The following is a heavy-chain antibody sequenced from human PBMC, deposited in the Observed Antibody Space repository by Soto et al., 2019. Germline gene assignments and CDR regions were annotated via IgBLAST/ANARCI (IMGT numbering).Heavy chain of an antibody. V-gene: IGHV4-30-2*01. CDR1: GGSISSGGYS. J-gene: IGHJ6*02. D-gene: IGHD2-15*01. CDR3: ARIPPPPPDCSGCSCYSYGMEV. Sequence: QLQLQESGSGLVKPSQTLSLTCAVSGGSISSGGYSWSWIRQPPGKGLEWIGYIYHSGSTYYNPSPPSRVPISVDSSKTRFSLERSSVAAAVTALYYCARIPPPPPDCSGCSCYSYGMEVWCQGTTVTVSS. CDR2: IYHSGST.